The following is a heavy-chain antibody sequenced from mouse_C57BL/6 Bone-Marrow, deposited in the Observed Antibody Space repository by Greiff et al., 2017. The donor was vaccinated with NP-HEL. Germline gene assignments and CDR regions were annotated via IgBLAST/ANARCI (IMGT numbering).Heavy chain of an antibody. Sequence: QVQLQQPGTELVKPGASVKLSCKASGYTFTRYWMPWVKQSPGHGLEWIGNINPSNGGTNYNENFKSKDTLTVDKSSSTAYMQLSSLTSEDSAVYYCARDYGSSYKLAYWGQGTLVTVSA. D-gene: IGHD1-1*01. V-gene: IGHV1-53*01. J-gene: IGHJ3*01. CDR3: ARDYGSSYKLAY. CDR2: INPSNGGT. CDR1: GYTFTRYW.